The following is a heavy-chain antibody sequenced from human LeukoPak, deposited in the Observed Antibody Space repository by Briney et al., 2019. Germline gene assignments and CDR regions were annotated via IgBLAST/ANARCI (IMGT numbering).Heavy chain of an antibody. V-gene: IGHV7-4-1*02. CDR2: INTNTGKP. J-gene: IGHJ4*02. CDR3: AREEYYDTSASTNFDY. D-gene: IGHD3-22*01. Sequence: ASVKVSCKASGGTFSSYAISWVRQAPGQGLEWMGWINTNTGKPTYAQGFTGRFVFSLDTSVSTAYLQISGLKAQDTAFYYCAREEYYDTSASTNFDYWGQGTLVTVSS. CDR1: GGTFSSYA.